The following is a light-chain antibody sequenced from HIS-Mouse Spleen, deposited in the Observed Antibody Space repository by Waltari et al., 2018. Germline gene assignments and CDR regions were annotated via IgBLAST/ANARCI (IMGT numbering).Light chain of an antibody. V-gene: IGLV3-10*01. CDR2: EDS. Sequence: SYELTQPPSVSVSPGQTARITCSGHPLPKKYAYWYQQKSGQAPVPVIYEDSKRPSGIPGRFSGSSSGTMATLTISGAQVEDEADYYCYSTDSSGNHRVFGGGTKLTVL. CDR1: PLPKKY. CDR3: YSTDSSGNHRV. J-gene: IGLJ2*01.